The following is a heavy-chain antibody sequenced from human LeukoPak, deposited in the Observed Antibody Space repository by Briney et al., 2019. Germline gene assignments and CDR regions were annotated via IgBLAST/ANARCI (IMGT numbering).Heavy chain of an antibody. CDR1: GGSISTYY. J-gene: IGHJ3*02. V-gene: IGHV4-59*01. D-gene: IGHD1-26*01. CDR2: IYYSRIT. CDR3: ARWEASRVAFDI. Sequence: PSETLSLTCTVSGGSISTYYWSWVRQPPGRGREWVGYIYYSRITHSRPSLKRRVTISIDTSKQQFSLKLSSVPAADTAVYYCARWEASRVAFDIWGQGTLVTVSS.